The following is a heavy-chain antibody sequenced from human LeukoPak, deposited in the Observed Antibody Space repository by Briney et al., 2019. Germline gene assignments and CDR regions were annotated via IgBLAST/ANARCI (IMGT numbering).Heavy chain of an antibody. D-gene: IGHD3-9*01. Sequence: HGESLKISCKGSGCSFTSYWIGWVRQMPGKGLEWMGIIYPGDSDTRYSPSFQGQVTISADKSISTAYLQWSSLKASDTAMYYCARVRYFDWLAIDYWGQGTLVTVSS. CDR1: GCSFTSYW. J-gene: IGHJ4*02. V-gene: IGHV5-51*01. CDR2: IYPGDSDT. CDR3: ARVRYFDWLAIDY.